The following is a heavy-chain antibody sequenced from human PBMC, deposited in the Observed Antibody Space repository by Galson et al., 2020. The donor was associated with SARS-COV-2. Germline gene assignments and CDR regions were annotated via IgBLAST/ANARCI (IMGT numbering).Heavy chain of an antibody. V-gene: IGHV3-33*01. CDR2: IWYDGSNK. D-gene: IGHD5-12*01. Sequence: GGSLRLSCAASGFTFSSYGMHWVRQAPGKGLEWVAVIWYDGSNKYYADSVKGRFTISRDNSKNTLYLQMNSLRAEDTAVYYCARGPRDSGYDEYFDLWGRGTLVTVSS. CDR3: ARGPRDSGYDEYFDL. J-gene: IGHJ2*01. CDR1: GFTFSSYG.